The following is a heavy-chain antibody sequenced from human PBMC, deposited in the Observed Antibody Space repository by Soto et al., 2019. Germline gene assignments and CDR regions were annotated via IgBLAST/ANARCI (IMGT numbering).Heavy chain of an antibody. D-gene: IGHD1-26*01. CDR1: GITFTSYA. V-gene: IGHV3-23*01. J-gene: IGHJ4*02. Sequence: GGLLRLSCAASGITFTSYAMSWVRQDPGKGLEWVSAISGSGGSTYYADSVKGRFTISRDNSKNTLYLQMNTLRAEDTAVYYCAKDQYSESYSGPFDYWGQGTLVTVSS. CDR3: AKDQYSESYSGPFDY. CDR2: ISGSGGST.